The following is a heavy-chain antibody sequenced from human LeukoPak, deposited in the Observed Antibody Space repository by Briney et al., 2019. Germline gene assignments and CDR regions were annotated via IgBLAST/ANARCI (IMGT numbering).Heavy chain of an antibody. J-gene: IGHJ4*02. D-gene: IGHD1-26*01. CDR2: TYYSGST. CDR1: GGSISSYY. Sequence: PSETLSLTCTVSGGSISSYYWSWIRQPPGKGLEWIGYTYYSGSTNYNPSLKSRVTISVDTSKNQFSLKLSSVTAADTAVYYCARHRNSGSYFHFDYWGKRTLVTVSS. V-gene: IGHV4-59*01. CDR3: ARHRNSGSYFHFDY.